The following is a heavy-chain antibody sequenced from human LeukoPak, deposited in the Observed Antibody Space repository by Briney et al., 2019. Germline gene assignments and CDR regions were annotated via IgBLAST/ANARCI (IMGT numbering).Heavy chain of an antibody. CDR3: ARSVATTPYFDY. Sequence: ASVKVSCQASGYTFTGYYMHWVRQAPGQGLECVGWINPNSGGTNYAQKFQGRVTMTRHTSTSTAYMELRRLRSDDTAVNYCARSVATTPYFDYWGQGTLVTVSS. V-gene: IGHV1-2*02. D-gene: IGHD5-24*01. CDR1: GYTFTGYY. CDR2: INPNSGGT. J-gene: IGHJ4*02.